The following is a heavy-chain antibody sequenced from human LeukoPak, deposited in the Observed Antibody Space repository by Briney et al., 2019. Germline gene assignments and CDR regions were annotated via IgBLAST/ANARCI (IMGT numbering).Heavy chain of an antibody. CDR3: ARDDSSGYFDY. Sequence: GGSLRLSCAASGFTFSNNWMGWVRQAPGKGLEWVANIRPDGSEKFYVDSVKGRFTLSRDNAKKSLYLRMNSLRVEDTAVYYCARDDSSGYFDYWGQGTLVTVSS. D-gene: IGHD3-22*01. CDR1: GFTFSNNW. V-gene: IGHV3-7*01. J-gene: IGHJ4*02. CDR2: IRPDGSEK.